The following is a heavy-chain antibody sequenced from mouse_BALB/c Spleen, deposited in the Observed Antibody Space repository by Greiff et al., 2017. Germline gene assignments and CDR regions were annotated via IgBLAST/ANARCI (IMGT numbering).Heavy chain of an antibody. D-gene: IGHD2-14*01. Sequence: EVKLVESGPGLVKPSQSLSLTCTVTGYSITSDYAWNWIRQFPGNKLEWMGYISYSGSTSYNPSLKSRISITRDTSKNQFFLQLNSVTTEDTATYYCARGVLGYFDYWGQGTTLTVSS. CDR3: ARGVLGYFDY. CDR2: ISYSGST. V-gene: IGHV3-2*02. CDR1: GYSITSDYA. J-gene: IGHJ2*01.